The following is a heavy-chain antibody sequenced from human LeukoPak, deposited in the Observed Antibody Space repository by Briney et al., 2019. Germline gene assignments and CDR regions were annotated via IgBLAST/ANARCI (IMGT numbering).Heavy chain of an antibody. CDR3: ATSTYCSSTSCYTEAFDY. Sequence: GASVKVSCKASGYTFTSYGISWVRQAPGQGLEWMGWISAYNGNTNYAQKLQGRVTMTTDTSTSTAYMELRSLRSDDTAVYYCATSTYCSSTSCYTEAFDYWGQGTLVTVSS. V-gene: IGHV1-18*01. CDR1: GYTFTSYG. J-gene: IGHJ4*02. D-gene: IGHD2-2*02. CDR2: ISAYNGNT.